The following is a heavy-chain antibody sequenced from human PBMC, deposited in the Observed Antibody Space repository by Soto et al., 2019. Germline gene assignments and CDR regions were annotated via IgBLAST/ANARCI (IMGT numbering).Heavy chain of an antibody. CDR3: ARAAQTVPIFDY. V-gene: IGHV4-59*01. CDR2: IYYSWST. D-gene: IGHD4-17*01. CDR1: GASMTSFY. J-gene: IGHJ4*02. Sequence: QVQLQESGPGLVKPSETLSLTCSVSGASMTSFYWTWVRQPPGKGLEWIGYIYYSWSTTYNPSLQSRVTISIDTSKNHVSLRLSSLTAADTAIYYWARAAQTVPIFDYWGQGALVAGSS.